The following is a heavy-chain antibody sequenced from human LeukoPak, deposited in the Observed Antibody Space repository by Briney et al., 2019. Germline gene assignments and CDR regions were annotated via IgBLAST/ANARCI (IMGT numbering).Heavy chain of an antibody. J-gene: IGHJ4*02. D-gene: IGHD3-10*01. CDR2: IYYSGST. V-gene: IGHV4-59*01. CDR1: GGSISSYY. Sequence: SETLSLTCSVSGGSISSYYWSWIRQPPGKGLEWIGYIYYSGSTNYNPSLKSRVTISVDTSKNQFSLKLSSVTAADTAVYYCARGRDFYRSGSDFYAAVGHFDFWGQGTLVTVSS. CDR3: ARGRDFYRSGSDFYAAVGHFDF.